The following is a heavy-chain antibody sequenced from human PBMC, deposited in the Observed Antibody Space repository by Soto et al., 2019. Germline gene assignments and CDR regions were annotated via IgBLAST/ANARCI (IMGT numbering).Heavy chain of an antibody. Sequence: GGSLRLSCGASGFTFSSYAMHWVRQAPGKGLEWVAVISYDGSNKYYADSVKGRFTISRDNSKNTLYLQMNSLRAEDTAVYYCASQYAYRGNDAFDIWGQGTTVTV. V-gene: IGHV3-30-3*01. CDR3: ASQYAYRGNDAFDI. J-gene: IGHJ3*02. CDR2: ISYDGSNK. CDR1: GFTFSSYA. D-gene: IGHD4-4*01.